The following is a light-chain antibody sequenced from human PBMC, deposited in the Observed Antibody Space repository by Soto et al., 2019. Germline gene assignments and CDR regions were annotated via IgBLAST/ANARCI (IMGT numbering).Light chain of an antibody. Sequence: DIQMTQSPSSLCAWIGDRVTITCRASQNIRSYLNWYQQKPGKAPKLLIHAASSLQSGVPSRFSGSGSGTDFTLTISSLQPEDFAAYYCHLSDSTSTFGQGTKV. J-gene: IGKJ1*01. CDR1: QNIRSY. CDR2: AAS. CDR3: HLSDSTST. V-gene: IGKV1-39*01.